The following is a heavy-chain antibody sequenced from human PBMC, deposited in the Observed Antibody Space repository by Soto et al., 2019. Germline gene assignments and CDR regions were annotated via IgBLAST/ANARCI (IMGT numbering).Heavy chain of an antibody. CDR2: RSYTESP. Sequence: QVQLQESGPGLVKPSETLSLTCSVSGGSVSSGPYHWSWIRQAPGKGLEWIGFRSYTESPDYNPSFESGVGLSTNRPTNQLSLKLNSVTAADTAVYFCARVGWGGDSWGQGTLVIVSA. V-gene: IGHV4-61*01. CDR1: GGSVSSGPYH. J-gene: IGHJ5*01. CDR3: ARVGWGGDS. D-gene: IGHD7-27*01.